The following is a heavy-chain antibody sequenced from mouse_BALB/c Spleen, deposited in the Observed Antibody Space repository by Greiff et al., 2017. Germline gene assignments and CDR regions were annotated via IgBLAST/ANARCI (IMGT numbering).Heavy chain of an antibody. CDR2: IWAGGST. J-gene: IGHJ4*01. CDR3: ARGYYGSSYDYAMDY. D-gene: IGHD1-1*01. Sequence: VQLQQSGPGLVAPSQSLSITCTVSGFSLTSYGVHWVRQPPGKGLEWLGVIWAGGSTNYNSALMSRLSISKDNSKSQVFLKMNSLQTDDTAMYYCARGYYGSSYDYAMDYWGQGTSVTVSS. CDR1: GFSLTSYG. V-gene: IGHV2-9*02.